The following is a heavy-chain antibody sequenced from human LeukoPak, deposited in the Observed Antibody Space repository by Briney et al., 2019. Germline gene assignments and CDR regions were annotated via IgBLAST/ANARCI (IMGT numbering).Heavy chain of an antibody. CDR1: GDSVSSNSAA. J-gene: IGHJ4*02. CDR3: ARAQRSGSYYDFDY. V-gene: IGHV6-1*01. D-gene: IGHD1-26*01. CDR2: TYYRSKWYN. Sequence: SQTLSLTFAISGDSVSSNSAAWNWIRQSPSRGLEWLGRTYYRSKWYNDYAVSVKSRITLNPDTSKNQLSLQLNSVTPEDTAVYYCARAQRSGSYYDFDYWGQGTLVTVSS.